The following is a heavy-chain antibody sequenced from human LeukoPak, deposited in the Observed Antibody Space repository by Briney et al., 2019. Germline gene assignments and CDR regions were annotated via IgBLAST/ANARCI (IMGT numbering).Heavy chain of an antibody. Sequence: PSETLSLTCAVYGGSFSGYYWSWIRQPPGKGLEWIGEINQSGSTNYNPSLKSRVTISVDTPKNQFSLKLSSVTAADTAVYYCARRVTVTTLRYFDYRRQGSLV. D-gene: IGHD4-17*01. CDR3: ARRVTVTTLRYFDY. CDR2: INQSGST. J-gene: IGHJ4*02. V-gene: IGHV4-34*01. CDR1: GGSFSGYY.